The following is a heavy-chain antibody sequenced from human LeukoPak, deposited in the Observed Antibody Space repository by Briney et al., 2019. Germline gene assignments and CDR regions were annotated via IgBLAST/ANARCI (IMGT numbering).Heavy chain of an antibody. CDR3: ARGGRAAAGED. V-gene: IGHV3-53*04. J-gene: IGHJ4*02. CDR2: IYSGGST. D-gene: IGHD6-13*01. CDR1: GFTVSTSY. Sequence: GGSLRLSCAASGFTVSTSYMSWVRQAPGKGLECVSVIYSGGSTYYADSVKRRFTISRHNSNNTAYLEMNSLRPEDTAVYYCARGGRAAAGEDWGQGTLVTVSS.